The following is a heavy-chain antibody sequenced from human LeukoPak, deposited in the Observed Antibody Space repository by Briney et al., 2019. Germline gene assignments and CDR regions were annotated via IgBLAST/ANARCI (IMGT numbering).Heavy chain of an antibody. V-gene: IGHV3-9*01. J-gene: IGHJ4*02. D-gene: IGHD6-13*01. Sequence: GGSLRLSCAASGFTFDDYAMHWVRQAPGKGLEWVSGISWNSGSIGYADSEKGRFTISRDNAKNSLYLQMNSLRAEDTALYYCAKGIGQQLVPYYFDYWGQGTLVTVSS. CDR2: ISWNSGSI. CDR3: AKGIGQQLVPYYFDY. CDR1: GFTFDDYA.